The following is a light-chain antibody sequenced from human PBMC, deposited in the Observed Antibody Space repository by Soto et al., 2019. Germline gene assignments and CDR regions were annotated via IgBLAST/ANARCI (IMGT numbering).Light chain of an antibody. CDR2: EVS. V-gene: IGLV2-14*03. CDR3: TSFTSSSTWV. CDR1: SSDAGGYNY. J-gene: IGLJ3*02. Sequence: QSVLTQPASVSGSPGQSITISCTGTSSDAGGYNYVSWFQQHPGKAPKLKIYEVSNRPSGVSNRFSGSKSGYTASLTISELHAEDEADYYCTSFTSSSTWVFGGGTKLTVL.